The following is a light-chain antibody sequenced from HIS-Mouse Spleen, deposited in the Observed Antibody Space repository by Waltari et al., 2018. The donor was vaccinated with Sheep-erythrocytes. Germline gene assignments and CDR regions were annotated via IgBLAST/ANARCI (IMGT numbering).Light chain of an antibody. CDR1: SSYVGCYHY. CDR3: CSYAGSYTFWV. Sequence: QSALTQPRSVSGSPGQSVTISFTGTSSYVGCYHYFPWYQQHPGKAPKLMISDVSKRPSGVPDRFSGSKSGNTASLTISGLQAEDEADYYCCSYAGSYTFWVFGGGTRLTVL. CDR2: DVS. J-gene: IGLJ3*02. V-gene: IGLV2-11*01.